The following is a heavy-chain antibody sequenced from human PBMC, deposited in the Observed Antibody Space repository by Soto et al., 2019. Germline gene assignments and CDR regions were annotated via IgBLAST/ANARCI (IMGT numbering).Heavy chain of an antibody. V-gene: IGHV3-23*01. CDR3: AKTTMGGSGSPYYFDY. J-gene: IGHJ4*02. Sequence: EVQLLESGGGLVQPGGSLRLSCVVSGFTFSNYALTWVRQAPGKGLEWVSSISSSGGRTYYPDSVKGRFTISRDNSKNARYVQMNSLRVEDTAVYYCAKTTMGGSGSPYYFDYWGQGTLVTVSS. CDR1: GFTFSNYA. D-gene: IGHD3-10*01. CDR2: ISSSGGRT.